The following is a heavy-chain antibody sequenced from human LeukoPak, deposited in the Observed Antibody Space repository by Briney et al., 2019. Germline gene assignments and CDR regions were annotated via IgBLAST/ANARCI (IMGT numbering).Heavy chain of an antibody. D-gene: IGHD1-26*01. Sequence: PGGSLRLSCAAPGFPFRDYWMSWVRQAPGKGLQWVANNKKDGSEKYYVDSMKGRFTISRDNAENSVYLQMNSLRAEDTAVYYCARARPGTRLDYWGQGTLVTVSS. CDR2: NKKDGSEK. J-gene: IGHJ4*02. CDR3: ARARPGTRLDY. V-gene: IGHV3-7*04. CDR1: GFPFRDYW.